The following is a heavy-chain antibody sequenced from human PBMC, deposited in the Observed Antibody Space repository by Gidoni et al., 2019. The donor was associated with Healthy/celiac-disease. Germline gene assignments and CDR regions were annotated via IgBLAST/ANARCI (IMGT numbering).Heavy chain of an antibody. Sequence: EVQLVESGGGLVQPGGSLRTSCAASGFSFSSYAMCWVRQAPGRGPGGVSAISGSGGSTYYADAVKGRFTISRDNSKNTLYLQMNSLRAEDTAVYYCAKAEGVVGASGLVYWGQGTLVTVSS. CDR2: ISGSGGST. CDR1: GFSFSSYA. CDR3: AKAEGVVGASGLVY. J-gene: IGHJ4*02. D-gene: IGHD1-26*01. V-gene: IGHV3-23*04.